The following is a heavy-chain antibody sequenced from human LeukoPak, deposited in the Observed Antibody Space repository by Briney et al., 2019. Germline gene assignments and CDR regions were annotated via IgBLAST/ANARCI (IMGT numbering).Heavy chain of an antibody. Sequence: PSETLCLTCTVSGGSISTYYWSWIRQPPGKGLECIGYIDSTGSTNYKPSLKSRVTISVDTSKNQFSLRMRSVTAADTAVYYCARVAYYDSSGYYFDYWGQGTLVTVSP. J-gene: IGHJ4*02. CDR1: GGSISTYY. CDR2: IDSTGST. CDR3: ARVAYYDSSGYYFDY. V-gene: IGHV4-59*13. D-gene: IGHD3-22*01.